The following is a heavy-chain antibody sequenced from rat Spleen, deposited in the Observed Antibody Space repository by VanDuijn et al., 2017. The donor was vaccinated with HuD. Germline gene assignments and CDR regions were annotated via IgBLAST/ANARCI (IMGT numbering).Heavy chain of an antibody. J-gene: IGHJ3*01. CDR1: GFTFSHYD. Sequence: EVQLVESGGDLVQPGRSLRLSCTASGFTFSHYDMAWVRQAPTKGLEWVASISTSGDNTYYRDSVKGRFTVSRDDAKSTLYLQMDSLRSEDTATYYCATHGGLYNWFAYWGQGTLVTVSS. V-gene: IGHV5S23*01. CDR3: ATHGGLYNWFAY. CDR2: ISTSGDNT.